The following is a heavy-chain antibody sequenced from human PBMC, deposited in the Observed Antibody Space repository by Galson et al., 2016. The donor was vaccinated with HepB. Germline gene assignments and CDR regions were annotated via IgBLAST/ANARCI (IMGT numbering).Heavy chain of an antibody. CDR1: GYSFTTYW. J-gene: IGHJ4*02. D-gene: IGHD5-12*01. CDR2: MYPGDSGDSDI. CDR3: ARHLRYRGYGFFDE. Sequence: QSGAEVTKPGESLRISCEASGYSFTTYWIAWVRQMPGKGLEEMGIMYPGDSGDSDIRYSPPFQGQVTISVDRSISTAYLQWSSLKASDTAMYYCARHLRYRGYGFFDEWGQGTLVTVSS. V-gene: IGHV5-51*01.